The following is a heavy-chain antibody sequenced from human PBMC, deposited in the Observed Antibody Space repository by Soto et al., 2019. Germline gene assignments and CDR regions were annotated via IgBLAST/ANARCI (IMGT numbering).Heavy chain of an antibody. Sequence: GESLKISCKTSVYTFSGHWISWVRQVPGKGLQWMGNIDPSDSYINYNPAFRGHVTFSVDKSNSTAYLHWRSLGPSDTATYYCARHGAAIWLGYWGQGTLVTVSS. V-gene: IGHV5-10-1*01. CDR2: IDPSDSYI. J-gene: IGHJ4*02. CDR3: ARHGAAIWLGY. CDR1: VYTFSGHW. D-gene: IGHD6-19*01.